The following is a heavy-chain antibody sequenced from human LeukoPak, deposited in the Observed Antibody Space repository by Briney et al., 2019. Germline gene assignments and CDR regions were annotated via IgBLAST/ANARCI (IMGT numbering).Heavy chain of an antibody. CDR2: IYDSGTT. CDR3: ARDFSAAFDI. Sequence: SETLSLTCTVSGGSFGNYYWSWIRQPPGKGLEWIGYIYDSGTTYYNPSLKSRVTISVDTATNQFSLKLRSVTAADTAVYYCARDFSAAFDIWGQGTMVTVSS. J-gene: IGHJ3*02. CDR1: GGSFGNYY. V-gene: IGHV4-59*01. D-gene: IGHD2/OR15-2a*01.